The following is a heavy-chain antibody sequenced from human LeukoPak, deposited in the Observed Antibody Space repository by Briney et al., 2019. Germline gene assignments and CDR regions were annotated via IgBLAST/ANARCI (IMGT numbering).Heavy chain of an antibody. J-gene: IGHJ3*02. Sequence: SETLSLTCTVSGGSISSDNYSWSWIRQPAGKGLEWIGRVYTSGSTNYNPSLKSRVTISVDTSKNQFSLKLSSVTAADTAVYYCARGNDSSGYYFPAFDIWGQGTMVTVSS. CDR2: VYTSGST. CDR1: GGSISSDNYS. CDR3: ARGNDSSGYYFPAFDI. V-gene: IGHV4-61*02. D-gene: IGHD3-22*01.